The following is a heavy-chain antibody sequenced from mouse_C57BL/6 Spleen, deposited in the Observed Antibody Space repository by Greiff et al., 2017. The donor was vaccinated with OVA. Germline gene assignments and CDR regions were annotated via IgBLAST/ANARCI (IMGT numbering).Heavy chain of an antibody. J-gene: IGHJ3*01. CDR1: GYAFSSSW. CDR2: IYPGDGDT. D-gene: IGHD2-3*01. Sequence: QVQLKESGPELVKPGASVKISCKASGYAFSSSWMNWVKQRPGKGLEWIGRIYPGDGDTNYNGKFKGKATLTADKSSSTAYMQLSSLTSEDSAVYFCARGGFYDSFFAYWGQGTLVTVSA. CDR3: ARGGFYDSFFAY. V-gene: IGHV1-82*01.